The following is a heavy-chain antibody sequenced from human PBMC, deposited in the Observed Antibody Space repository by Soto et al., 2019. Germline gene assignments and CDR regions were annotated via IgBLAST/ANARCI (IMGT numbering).Heavy chain of an antibody. Sequence: GYLRLSCAASGFTFSNAWMSWVRQAPGKGLEWVGRIKSKTDGGTTDYAAPVKGRFTISRDDSKNTLYLQMNSLKTEDTAVYYCTHAVPYSYDDYGMDVWGQGTTVTVPS. CDR2: IKSKTDGGTT. CDR1: GFTFSNAW. V-gene: IGHV3-15*01. CDR3: THAVPYSYDDYGMDV. D-gene: IGHD5-18*01. J-gene: IGHJ6*02.